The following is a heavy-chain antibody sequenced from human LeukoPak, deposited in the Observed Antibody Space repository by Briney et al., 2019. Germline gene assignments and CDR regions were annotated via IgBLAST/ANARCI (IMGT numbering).Heavy chain of an antibody. CDR2: ISGSGGST. Sequence: GGSLRLSCAASGFTFSSYAMSWVRQAPGKGLEWVSAISGSGGSTYYADSVKGRFTISRDNSKNTLYLQMNSLRAEDTAVYYCARDGVSSGWYDLDYWGQGTLVTVSS. CDR3: ARDGVSSGWYDLDY. D-gene: IGHD6-19*01. V-gene: IGHV3-23*01. CDR1: GFTFSSYA. J-gene: IGHJ4*02.